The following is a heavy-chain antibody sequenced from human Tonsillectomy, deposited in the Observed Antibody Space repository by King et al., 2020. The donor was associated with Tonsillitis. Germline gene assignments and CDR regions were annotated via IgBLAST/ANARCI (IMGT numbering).Heavy chain of an antibody. Sequence: QLQESGPGLVNPSETLSLTCTVSGGSISSSRYYWGWIRQPPGKGLEWIGHIYYSGSTYYNPSLKSRSTISIDTSKNQFSLNLSSVTAADTAIYYCARLGGVRDSDYGGGFDYWGKGTLVTVSS. V-gene: IGHV4-39*01. J-gene: IGHJ4*02. CDR2: IYYSGST. CDR1: GGSISSSRYY. CDR3: ARLGGVRDSDYGGGFDY. D-gene: IGHD4-17*01.